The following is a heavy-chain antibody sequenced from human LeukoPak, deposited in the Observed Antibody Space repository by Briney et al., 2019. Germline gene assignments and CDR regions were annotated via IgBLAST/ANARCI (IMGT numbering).Heavy chain of an antibody. V-gene: IGHV1-2*02. D-gene: IGHD1-26*01. Sequence: ASVKVSCKASGYTFTGYYMHWVLQAPGQGLEWMGWINPNSGGTNYAQKFQGRVTMTRDTSISTAYMELSRLRSDDTAVYYCARDLESEGRWEYGFDPWGQGTLVTVSS. CDR1: GYTFTGYY. CDR2: INPNSGGT. J-gene: IGHJ5*02. CDR3: ARDLESEGRWEYGFDP.